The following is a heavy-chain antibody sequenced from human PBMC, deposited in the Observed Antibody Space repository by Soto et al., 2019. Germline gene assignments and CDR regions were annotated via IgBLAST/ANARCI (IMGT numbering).Heavy chain of an antibody. CDR3: AGGYSGCGDAVDI. CDR2: IYYSGST. CDR1: GGSISSYY. J-gene: IGHJ3*02. Sequence: QVQLQESGPGLVKPSETLSLTCTVSGGSISSYYWSWIRQPPGKGLEWIGYIYYSGSTNYNPSLNSRVSVAVETSPIHVSLKVSSLTVADTAVYYCAGGYSGCGDAVDIWGQGTMVTVSS. V-gene: IGHV4-59*01. D-gene: IGHD5-12*01.